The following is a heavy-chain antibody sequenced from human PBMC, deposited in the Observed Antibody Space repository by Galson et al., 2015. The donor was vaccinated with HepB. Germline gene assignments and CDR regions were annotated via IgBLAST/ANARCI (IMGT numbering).Heavy chain of an antibody. CDR1: GGTFSSYA. V-gene: IGHV1-69*06. CDR2: IIPIFGTA. CDR3: ARGRRGYSYGPRDYFDY. D-gene: IGHD5-18*01. Sequence: SVKVSCKASGGTFSSYAISWVRQAPGQGLEWMGGIIPIFGTANYAQKFQGRVTITADKSTSTAYMELSSLRSEDTAVYCCARGRRGYSYGPRDYFDYWGQGTLVTVSS. J-gene: IGHJ4*02.